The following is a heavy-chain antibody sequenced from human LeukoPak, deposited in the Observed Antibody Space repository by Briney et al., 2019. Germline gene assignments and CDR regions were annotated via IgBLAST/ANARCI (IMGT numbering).Heavy chain of an antibody. V-gene: IGHV3-30*02. CDR1: GLTLSNFG. D-gene: IGHD4-17*01. CDR3: AKADVYGDYFDY. J-gene: IGHJ4*02. CDR2: ISFDGKKT. Sequence: PGGSLRLSCAASGLTLSNFGMHWVRQAPGKGVEWVAFISFDGKKTHYTDSVEGRFTISRDNSKNTLYLQMNSLRAEDTAVYYCAKADVYGDYFDYWGQGTLVTVSS.